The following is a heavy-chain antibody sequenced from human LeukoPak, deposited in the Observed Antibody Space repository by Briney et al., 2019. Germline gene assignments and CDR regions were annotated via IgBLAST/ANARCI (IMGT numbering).Heavy chain of an antibody. J-gene: IGHJ4*02. Sequence: GASVKVSCKASGYTFTSYAMRWVRQAPGQRLEWMGWINADNGNTKYSQEFQSRVTITRDTSASTAYMEQSSLRSEDMAVYFFARFMRGLSYFDYWGQGTLVTVSS. D-gene: IGHD3-16*01. CDR2: INADNGNT. CDR1: GYTFTSYA. V-gene: IGHV1-3*03. CDR3: ARFMRGLSYFDY.